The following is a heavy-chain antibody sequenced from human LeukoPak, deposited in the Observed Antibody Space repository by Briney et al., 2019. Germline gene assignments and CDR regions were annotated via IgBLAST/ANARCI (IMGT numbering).Heavy chain of an antibody. V-gene: IGHV4-59*08. Sequence: SETLSLTCTVSGGSIFSYYWSWIRQPPGKELEWIAFIFYSGSAHYNPSLTSRVSISVDTSKNQFSLSLTSVTAADTAVYYCARHSVASPHYFDYWGQGTPVTVSS. CDR3: ARHSVASPHYFDY. D-gene: IGHD5/OR15-5a*01. J-gene: IGHJ4*02. CDR1: GGSIFSYY. CDR2: IFYSGSA.